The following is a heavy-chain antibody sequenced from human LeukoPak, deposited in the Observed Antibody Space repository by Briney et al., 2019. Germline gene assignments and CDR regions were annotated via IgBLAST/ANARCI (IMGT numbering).Heavy chain of an antibody. D-gene: IGHD4/OR15-4a*01. Sequence: GGSLRLSCAASGFTFSSYAMSWVRQAPGKGLEWVSAISGSGGSTYYADSVKGRFTISRDNSKNTLYLQMNSLRAEDTAVYYYAKSGVLPNWFDPWGQGTLVTVSS. J-gene: IGHJ5*02. CDR1: GFTFSSYA. V-gene: IGHV3-23*01. CDR2: ISGSGGST. CDR3: AKSGVLPNWFDP.